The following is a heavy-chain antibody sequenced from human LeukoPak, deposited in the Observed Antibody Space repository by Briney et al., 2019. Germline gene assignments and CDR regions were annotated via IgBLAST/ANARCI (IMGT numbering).Heavy chain of an antibody. CDR2: IYYSGST. Sequence: SETLSLTCTVSGGSISSGDYYWSWIRQPPGKGLEWIGYIYYSGSTNYNPSLKSRVTISVDTSKNQFSLKLSSVTAADTAVYYCASLYGDYSSQLDYWGQGTLVTVSS. D-gene: IGHD4-17*01. J-gene: IGHJ4*02. V-gene: IGHV4-61*08. CDR3: ASLYGDYSSQLDY. CDR1: GGSISSGDYY.